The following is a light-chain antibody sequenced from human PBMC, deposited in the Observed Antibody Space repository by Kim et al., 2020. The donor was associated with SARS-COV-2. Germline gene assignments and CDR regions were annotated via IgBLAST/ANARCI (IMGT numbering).Light chain of an antibody. CDR1: QGISNY. V-gene: IGKV1-27*01. CDR2: AAS. Sequence: ATVGDRVTITCRASQGISNYLAWYQQKPGKVPNLLIYAASALQPGVPSRFSGSGSGTDFTLTITSLRPEDVAVYYCQQCKGAPWTFGQGTKVEIK. CDR3: QQCKGAPWT. J-gene: IGKJ1*01.